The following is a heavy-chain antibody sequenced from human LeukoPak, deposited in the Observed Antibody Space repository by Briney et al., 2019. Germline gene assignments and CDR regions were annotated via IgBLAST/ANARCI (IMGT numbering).Heavy chain of an antibody. CDR1: GYTFTSYY. V-gene: IGHV1-46*01. D-gene: IGHD3-22*01. CDR3: ARGGSVIVVVIDFDY. Sequence: ASVKVSCKASGYTFTSYYMHWVRQAPGQGVEGMGVINPSGGSTSYAQKFQGRVTMTRDTSTSTVYMELSSLRSEDTAVYYCARGGSVIVVVIDFDYWGQGTLVTVSS. CDR2: INPSGGST. J-gene: IGHJ4*02.